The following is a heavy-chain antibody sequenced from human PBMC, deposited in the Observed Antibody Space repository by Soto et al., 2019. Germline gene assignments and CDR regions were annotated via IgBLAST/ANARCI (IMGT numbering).Heavy chain of an antibody. CDR2: ISAYNGNT. Sequence: ASVKVSCKASRYTFTSYGISWVRQAPGQGLAWMGWISAYNGNTNYAQKLQGRVTMTTDTSTSTAYMELRSLRSDDTAVYYCARDLKKRYGSGRYYQYYYYGMDVWGQGTTVTVSS. CDR3: ARDLKKRYGSGRYYQYYYYGMDV. J-gene: IGHJ6*02. V-gene: IGHV1-18*01. CDR1: RYTFTSYG. D-gene: IGHD3-10*01.